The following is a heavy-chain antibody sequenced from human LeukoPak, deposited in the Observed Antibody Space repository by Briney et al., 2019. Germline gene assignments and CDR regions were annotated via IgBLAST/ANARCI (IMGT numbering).Heavy chain of an antibody. CDR1: GGSISSYY. CDR3: ARGLVNSGWGGYFDY. D-gene: IGHD6-19*01. CDR2: INHSGSS. J-gene: IGHJ4*02. Sequence: SETLSLTCTVSGGSISSYYWSWIRQSPGKGLEWIGEINHSGSSNYNPSLKSRVTMSVDTSKNHFSLKLSSVTAADTAVYYCARGLVNSGWGGYFDYWGQGTVVTVSS. V-gene: IGHV4-34*01.